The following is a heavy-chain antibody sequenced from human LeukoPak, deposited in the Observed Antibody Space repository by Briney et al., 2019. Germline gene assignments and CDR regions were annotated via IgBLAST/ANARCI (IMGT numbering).Heavy chain of an antibody. J-gene: IGHJ5*02. CDR3: ATDGAGFDT. V-gene: IGHV3-11*01. CDR1: GFTFNDYY. CDR2: INIGGTNT. Sequence: GGSLRLSCAASGFTFNDYYMSWIRRAPGKGLEWLSYINIGGTNTHYADSVKGRFTISRDNAKKSLYLEMNDLRAEDTAVYYCATDGAGFDTWGQGVLVTVSS.